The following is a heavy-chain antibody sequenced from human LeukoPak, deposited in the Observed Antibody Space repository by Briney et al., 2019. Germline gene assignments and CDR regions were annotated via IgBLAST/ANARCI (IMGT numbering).Heavy chain of an antibody. Sequence: SETLSLTCTVSGGSISSYYCSWIRQPPGNGLEWIGYIYYSGSTNYNPSLKSRVTISVDTSKNQFSLKLSSVTAADTAVYYCARDREGTFGPWGQGTLVTVSS. CDR2: IYYSGST. V-gene: IGHV4-59*01. J-gene: IGHJ5*02. CDR3: ARDREGTFGP. CDR1: GGSISSYY. D-gene: IGHD3-16*01.